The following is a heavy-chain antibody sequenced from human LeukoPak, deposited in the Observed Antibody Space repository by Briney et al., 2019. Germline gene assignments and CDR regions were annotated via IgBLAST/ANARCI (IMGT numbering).Heavy chain of an antibody. CDR2: ISGSGGST. V-gene: IGHV3-23*01. D-gene: IGHD4-23*01. J-gene: IGHJ4*02. Sequence: GGSLRLSCAASGFTFSSYAMSWVRQAPGKGLEWVSAISGSGGSTYYADSVKGRFTISRDNSKNTLYLQMNSLRAEDTALYHCARDLLGGNQGFDYWGQGTLVTVSS. CDR3: ARDLLGGNQGFDY. CDR1: GFTFSSYA.